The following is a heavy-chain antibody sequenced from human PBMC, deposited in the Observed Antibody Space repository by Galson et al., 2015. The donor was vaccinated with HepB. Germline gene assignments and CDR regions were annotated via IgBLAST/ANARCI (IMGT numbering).Heavy chain of an antibody. D-gene: IGHD5-18*01. CDR3: ARQGVDTAMGYYYGMDV. CDR2: IDPSDSYT. V-gene: IGHV5-10-1*01. CDR1: GYSFTSYW. J-gene: IGHJ6*02. Sequence: QSGAEVKKPGESLRISCKDSGYSFTSYWISWVRQMPGKGLEWMGRIDPSDSYTNYSPSFQGHVTNSADKSISTAYLQWSSLKASDTAMYYCARQGVDTAMGYYYGMDVWGQGTTVTVSS.